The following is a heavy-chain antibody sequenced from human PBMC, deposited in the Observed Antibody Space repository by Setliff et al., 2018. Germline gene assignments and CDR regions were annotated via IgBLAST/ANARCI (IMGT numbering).Heavy chain of an antibody. J-gene: IGHJ4*02. V-gene: IGHV5-51*01. D-gene: IGHD5-18*01. CDR1: GYSFTNTW. CDR2: IYLGDSDV. CDR3: AIIDDAVMDLDY. Sequence: LGESLKISCKGSGYSFTNTWIGWVRQMPGKGLEWMGIIYLGDSDVRYSPSFQGQVTISADKSINTAYLQWSSLKASDTAIYYCAIIDDAVMDLDYWGPGTLVTVSS.